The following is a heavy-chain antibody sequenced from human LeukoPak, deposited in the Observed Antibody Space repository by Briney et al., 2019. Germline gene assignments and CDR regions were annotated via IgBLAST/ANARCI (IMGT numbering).Heavy chain of an antibody. Sequence: GASVKVSCKASGYTFTSYGISWVRQAPGQGLEWMGWISAYNGNTNYAQKLQGRVTMTTDTSTSTAYMELRSLRSDDTAVYYCARVFEVAAGLGGPSDYWGQGTLVTVSS. V-gene: IGHV1-18*01. CDR1: GYTFTSYG. J-gene: IGHJ4*02. CDR3: ARVFEVAAGLGGPSDY. CDR2: ISAYNGNT. D-gene: IGHD6-25*01.